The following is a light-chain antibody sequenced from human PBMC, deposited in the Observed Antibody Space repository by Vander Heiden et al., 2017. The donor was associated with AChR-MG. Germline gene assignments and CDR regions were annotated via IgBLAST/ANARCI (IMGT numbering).Light chain of an antibody. Sequence: SSELTQDPAVSVALGQTVRITCQGDRLRSYDASWDQKKPGQAPVLVIYGKNNRPEGSPDRFSGSSSGNTASLTITGAQAEDEADYYCNSRDSSGNPPVVFGGGTKLTVL. CDR1: RLRSYD. V-gene: IGLV3-19*01. CDR2: GKN. CDR3: NSRDSSGNPPVV. J-gene: IGLJ2*01.